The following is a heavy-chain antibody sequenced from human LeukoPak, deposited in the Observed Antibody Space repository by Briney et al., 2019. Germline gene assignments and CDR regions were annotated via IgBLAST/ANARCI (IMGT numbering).Heavy chain of an antibody. CDR2: INHSGST. J-gene: IGHJ4*02. D-gene: IGHD3-9*01. CDR1: GGSFSGYY. V-gene: IGHV4-34*01. CDR3: ARTLDTTGYFRNFDY. Sequence: SETLSLTCAVYGGSFSGYYWSWIRQPPGKGLEWIGEINHSGSTNYNPSLKSRVTISVDTSKNQFSLKLSSVTAADTAVYYCARTLDTTGYFRNFDYWGQGSPVTVSS.